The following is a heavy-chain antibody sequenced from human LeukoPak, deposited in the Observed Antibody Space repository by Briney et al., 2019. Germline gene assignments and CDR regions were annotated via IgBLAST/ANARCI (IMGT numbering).Heavy chain of an antibody. V-gene: IGHV4-59*01. CDR2: IYYSGST. D-gene: IGHD3-22*01. CDR1: GGSISRYY. CDR3: ARGGYFDGSPDWYFDL. Sequence: SETLSFTCTVSGGSISRYYWTWIRQPPGKGLEWIGYIYYSGSTNYNPALKSRVTMSVDTSRTHFSLTLNSVTAADTAMYYCARGGYFDGSPDWYFDLWGRGTLVTVSS. J-gene: IGHJ2*01.